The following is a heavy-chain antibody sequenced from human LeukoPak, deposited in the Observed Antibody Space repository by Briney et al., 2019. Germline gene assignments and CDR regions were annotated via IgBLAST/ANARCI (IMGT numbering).Heavy chain of an antibody. J-gene: IGHJ4*02. CDR1: GLTFDDYY. CDR3: ASHGGHDFFDH. D-gene: IGHD5-12*01. Sequence: GGSLRLSCAASGLTFDDYYMSWIRQAPGKGLEWVSYISHIGGYTAYADSVKGRLTISRDNTKNSLYLQMNSLRAEDTAVYYCASHGGHDFFDHWGQGSLVTVSS. CDR2: ISHIGGYT. V-gene: IGHV3-11*06.